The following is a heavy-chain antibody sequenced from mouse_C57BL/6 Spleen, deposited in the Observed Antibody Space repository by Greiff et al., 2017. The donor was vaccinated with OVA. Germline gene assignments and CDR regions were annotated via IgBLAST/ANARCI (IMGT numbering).Heavy chain of an antibody. CDR1: GYTFTSYW. J-gene: IGHJ2*01. D-gene: IGHD1-1*01. V-gene: IGHV1-64*01. CDR3: ARGNYYGSSYYFDY. Sequence: QVQLQQPGAELVKPGASVKLSCKASGYTFTSYWMHWVKQRPGQGLEWIGMIRPNSGSTNYNEKFKSKATLTVDKSSSTAYMQLSSLTSEDSAVYYCARGNYYGSSYYFDYWGQGTTLTVSS. CDR2: IRPNSGST.